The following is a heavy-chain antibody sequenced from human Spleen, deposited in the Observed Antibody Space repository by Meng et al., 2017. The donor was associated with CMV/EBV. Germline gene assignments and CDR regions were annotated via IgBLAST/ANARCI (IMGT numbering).Heavy chain of an antibody. CDR1: GFTFSSYW. Sequence: GGSLRLSCAASGFTFSSYWMHWVRQAPGTGLVWVSRINSDGSSTNYADSVKGRFTISRDNAKNTLYLQMNSLRAEDTAVYYCAKDGDIVVVPAAILLPYYFDYWGQGTLVTVSS. D-gene: IGHD2-2*02. CDR3: AKDGDIVVVPAAILLPYYFDY. V-gene: IGHV3-74*01. CDR2: INSDGSST. J-gene: IGHJ4*02.